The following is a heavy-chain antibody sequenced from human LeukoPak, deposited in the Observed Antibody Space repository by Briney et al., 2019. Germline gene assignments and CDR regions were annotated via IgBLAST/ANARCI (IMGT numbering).Heavy chain of an antibody. Sequence: ASVKVSCKASGYIFTIYDINWVRQATGQGLEWMGWMNPNSGNTGYAQKFQGRVTFTRNTSISTAYMELSSLRSEDTAVYYCARDSNGEPGTFDYWGQGTLVTVSS. CDR3: ARDSNGEPGTFDY. D-gene: IGHD1-14*01. CDR2: MNPNSGNT. V-gene: IGHV1-8*03. J-gene: IGHJ4*02. CDR1: GYIFTIYD.